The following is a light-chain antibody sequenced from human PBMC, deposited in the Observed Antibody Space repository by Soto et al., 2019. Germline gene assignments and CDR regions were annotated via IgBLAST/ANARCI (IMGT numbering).Light chain of an antibody. CDR3: QQSYSTPRT. Sequence: DIQMTQSPSSLSASLGDRVTITCRASQSVSNYVNWYQQKPGKAPKLLIYAASSLQSGVPSRFSGSGSGTDFTLTISSLQPEDFATYYCQQSYSTPRTFGQGTKVDIK. CDR2: AAS. J-gene: IGKJ1*01. CDR1: QSVSNY. V-gene: IGKV1-39*01.